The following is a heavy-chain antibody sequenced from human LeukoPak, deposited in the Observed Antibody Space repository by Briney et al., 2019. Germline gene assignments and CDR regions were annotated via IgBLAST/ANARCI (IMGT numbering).Heavy chain of an antibody. Sequence: GGSLRLSCAASGFTFSDYYMSWIRQAPGKGLEWVSYNSTGSSYTNYADSVKGRFTISRDNAKNSLSLQMNSLRAEDTAIYYCARVYGQVYFDNWGQGTLVTVSS. CDR2: NSTGSSYT. J-gene: IGHJ4*02. CDR1: GFTFSDYY. D-gene: IGHD5/OR15-5a*01. CDR3: ARVYGQVYFDN. V-gene: IGHV3-11*06.